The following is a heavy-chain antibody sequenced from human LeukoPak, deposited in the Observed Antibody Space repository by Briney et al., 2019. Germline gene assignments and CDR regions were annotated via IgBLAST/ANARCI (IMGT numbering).Heavy chain of an antibody. D-gene: IGHD1-1*01. CDR3: ARGTTDAY. V-gene: IGHV1-46*01. Sequence: ASVKVSCKASGYTFTSYYIDWVRQAPGQGLEWMGVINPSGGSTRYAQKFQGRVTMTGDPSTRTVYMELSSLTSDDTAVYYCARGTTDAYWGQGTPVIVSS. CDR2: INPSGGST. CDR1: GYTFTSYY. J-gene: IGHJ4*02.